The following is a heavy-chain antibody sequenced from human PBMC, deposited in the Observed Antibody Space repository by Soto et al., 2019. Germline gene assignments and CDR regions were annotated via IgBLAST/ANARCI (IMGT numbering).Heavy chain of an antibody. CDR3: GRDRGNYDV. CDR2: ISGYDANT. CDR1: GHTFSNYG. V-gene: IGHV1-18*04. Sequence: QVQLVQSGAEMKKPGASVKVSCKASGHTFSNYGINWVRQAPGQGLEWMGWISGYDANTIYAQTLQGRFTMTTDTSTATAYLELRGLTSDDTALYYCGRDRGNYDVWGQGTLVTVSS. D-gene: IGHD1-7*01. J-gene: IGHJ4*02.